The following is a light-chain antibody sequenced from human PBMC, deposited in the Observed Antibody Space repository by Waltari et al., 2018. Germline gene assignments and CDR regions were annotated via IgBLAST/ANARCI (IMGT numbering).Light chain of an antibody. CDR3: QQYNSYSALT. CDR2: KAS. J-gene: IGKJ4*01. CDR1: QNIASW. Sequence: DIQMTQSPSTLSASVGDRVTITCRASQNIASWVAWYQHQPGKAPNLLIYKASTLESEVPSRFSGSGSGTVFTLTISSLRPDDFATYYCQQYNSYSALTFGGGTRVEIK. V-gene: IGKV1-5*03.